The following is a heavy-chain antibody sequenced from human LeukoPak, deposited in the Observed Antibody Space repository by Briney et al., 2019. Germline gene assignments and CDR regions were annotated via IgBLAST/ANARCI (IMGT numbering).Heavy chain of an antibody. Sequence: QSGGSLRLSCAASGFTFSSYEMNWVRQAPGKGLEWGSYISSSGSTIYYADSVKGRFTISRDNAKNSLYLQMNSLRAEDTAVYYCAELGITMIGGVWGKGPTVPISS. CDR2: ISSSGSTI. CDR3: AELGITMIGGV. D-gene: IGHD3-10*02. CDR1: GFTFSSYE. J-gene: IGHJ6*03. V-gene: IGHV3-48*03.